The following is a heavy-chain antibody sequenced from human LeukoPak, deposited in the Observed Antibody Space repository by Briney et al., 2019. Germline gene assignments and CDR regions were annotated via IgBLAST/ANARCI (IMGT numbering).Heavy chain of an antibody. CDR1: GLTFSNLA. J-gene: IGHJ4*02. CDR2: ISDTGDKT. Sequence: PGGSLRLSCAASGLTFSNLAMSWVRQAPGKGLESVLLISDTGDKTYYADSVKGRFTISRDNSKNTLYLQMNSLGADDTAVYYCAKGNWRYFDYWGQGTLVTVSS. V-gene: IGHV3-23*01. CDR3: AKGNWRYFDY. D-gene: IGHD1-1*01.